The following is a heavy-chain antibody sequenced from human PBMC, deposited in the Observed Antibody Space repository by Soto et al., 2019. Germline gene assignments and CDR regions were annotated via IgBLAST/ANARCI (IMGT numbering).Heavy chain of an antibody. D-gene: IGHD6-13*01. Sequence: ASVKVSCKPSGYTFSSYGISWVRQAPGQGLEWMGWISAYNGNTNYAQKLQGRVTMTTDTSTSTAYMELRSLRSDDTAVYYCAREGSPSSWYDYYYGMDVWGQGTTVTVSS. CDR1: GYTFSSYG. J-gene: IGHJ6*02. CDR3: AREGSPSSWYDYYYGMDV. CDR2: ISAYNGNT. V-gene: IGHV1-18*04.